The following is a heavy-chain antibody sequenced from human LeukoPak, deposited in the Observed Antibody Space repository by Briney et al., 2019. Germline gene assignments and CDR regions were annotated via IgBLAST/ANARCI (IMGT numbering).Heavy chain of an antibody. CDR2: ILSDGSKT. CDR3: AKGDRYSSSSGTFDY. Sequence: GGSLRLSCAASGFTFSSDAMHWVRQAPGKGLEWVAIILSDGSKTYYPDSVRGRFTISRDNSKDTLYLQMNSLRAEDTAVYYCAKGDRYSSSSGTFDYWGQGTLVTVSS. V-gene: IGHV3-30*02. CDR1: GFTFSSDA. D-gene: IGHD6-6*01. J-gene: IGHJ4*02.